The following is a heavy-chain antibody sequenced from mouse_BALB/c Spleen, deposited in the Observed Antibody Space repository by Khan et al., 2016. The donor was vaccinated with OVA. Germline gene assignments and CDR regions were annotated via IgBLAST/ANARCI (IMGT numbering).Heavy chain of an antibody. Sequence: EVQLQESGPGLVKPSQSLSLTCTVTGYSITSDYAWNWIRQFPGNKKEWMGYINYSGTTHYNPFHKSSITITQDTSKNQFFLQLNSLTTEDTATYYCARRSYWGAGTSVTVSS. CDR2: INYSGTT. V-gene: IGHV3-2*02. J-gene: IGHJ1*01. CDR3: ARRSY. CDR1: GYSITSDYA. D-gene: IGHD2-12*01.